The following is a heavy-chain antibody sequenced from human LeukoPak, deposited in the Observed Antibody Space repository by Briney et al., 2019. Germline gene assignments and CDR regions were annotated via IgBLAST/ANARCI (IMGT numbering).Heavy chain of an antibody. CDR1: DGSFSKYY. CDR3: ARPLKYDFWSGYFR. J-gene: IGHJ4*02. Sequence: SETLSLTCAVFDGSFSKYYWSWVRQPPGKGLEWIGELNHSGAPNYNPSLKSRVTISVDTSKNQFSLKLSSVTAADTAVYYCARPLKYDFWSGYFRWGQGTLVTVSS. CDR2: LNHSGAP. D-gene: IGHD3-3*01. V-gene: IGHV4-34*01.